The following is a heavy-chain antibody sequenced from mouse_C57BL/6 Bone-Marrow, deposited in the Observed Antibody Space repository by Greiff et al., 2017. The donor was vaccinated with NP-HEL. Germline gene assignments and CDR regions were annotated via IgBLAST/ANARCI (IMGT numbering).Heavy chain of an antibody. CDR3: ARDLLH. Sequence: QVQLQQSGAELVRPGTSVKVSCKASGYAFTNYLLEWVKQRPGQGLEWIGVINPGSGGTNYNEKFKGKATLTADKSSSTAYMQLSSLTSEDSAVYFCARDLLHWGQGTSVTVSS. V-gene: IGHV1-54*01. J-gene: IGHJ4*01. CDR1: GYAFTNYL. D-gene: IGHD2-1*01. CDR2: INPGSGGT.